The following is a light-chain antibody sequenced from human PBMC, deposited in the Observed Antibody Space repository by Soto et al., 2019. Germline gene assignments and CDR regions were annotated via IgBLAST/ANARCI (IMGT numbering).Light chain of an antibody. Sequence: QTVVTQESSLSVSPGGTVTLTCGLTSGSVSITSYPSWFQQTPGQAPRTLIYSTNTRSSGVPDRFSGSILGSKAALTITGAHADDESHYYCALYMGSGIMVFGGGTKLTVL. CDR1: SGSVSITSY. J-gene: IGLJ3*02. CDR2: STN. CDR3: ALYMGSGIMV. V-gene: IGLV8-61*01.